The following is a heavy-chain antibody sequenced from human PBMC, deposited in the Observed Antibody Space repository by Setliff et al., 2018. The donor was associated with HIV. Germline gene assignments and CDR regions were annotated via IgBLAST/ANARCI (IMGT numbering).Heavy chain of an antibody. CDR3: SRGSYYMDV. V-gene: IGHV4-59*08. CDR2: VLSSGSA. CDR1: GASMSSYF. J-gene: IGHJ6*03. D-gene: IGHD3-16*01. Sequence: SETLSLTCTVSGASMSSYFWSWVRQTPGKGLEWIGYVLSSGSATYNPSLKSRVAMSVDTSKNQFSLSLASPTAADTAVYHCSRGSYYMDVWGKGTTVTVSS.